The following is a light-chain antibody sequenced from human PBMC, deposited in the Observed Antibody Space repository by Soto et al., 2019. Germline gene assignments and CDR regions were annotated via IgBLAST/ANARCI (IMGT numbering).Light chain of an antibody. CDR3: QQYNDWPLT. Sequence: EIIVTQSPATLSVSPGERVTLSCRASQSVSSNLAWYIQKPGQAPRLLIYDASTRATRVPARFSGSGSGTEFNLTIRSLQSEDFAVYSCQQYNDWPLTFGGGTKVEIK. V-gene: IGKV3-15*01. CDR2: DAS. J-gene: IGKJ4*01. CDR1: QSVSSN.